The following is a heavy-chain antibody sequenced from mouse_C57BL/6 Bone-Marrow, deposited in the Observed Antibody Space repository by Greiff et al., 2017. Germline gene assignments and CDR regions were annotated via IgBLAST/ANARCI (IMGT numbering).Heavy chain of an antibody. D-gene: IGHD2-5*01. J-gene: IGHJ4*01. CDR2: IYPRSGNT. CDR1: GYTFTSYG. CDR3: ARYSNYVNYAMDY. V-gene: IGHV1-81*01. Sequence: VMLVESGAELARPGASVKLSCKASGYTFTSYGISWVKQRTGQGLEWIGEIYPRSGNTYYNEKFKGKATLTADKSSSTAYMELRSLTSEDSAVYFCARYSNYVNYAMDYWGQGTSVTVSS.